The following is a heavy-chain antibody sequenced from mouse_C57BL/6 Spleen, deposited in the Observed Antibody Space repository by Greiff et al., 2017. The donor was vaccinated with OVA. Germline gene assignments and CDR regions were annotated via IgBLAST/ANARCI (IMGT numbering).Heavy chain of an antibody. D-gene: IGHD4-1*01. Sequence: QVQLQQPGAELVMPGASVKLSCKASGYTFTSYWMHWVKQRPGQGLEWIGEIDPSDSYTNYNQKFKGKSTLTVDKSSSTAYMQLSSRTSEDSAVYYCARKDLGLWYCDVWGTGTTVTVSS. V-gene: IGHV1-69*01. CDR3: ARKDLGLWYCDV. J-gene: IGHJ1*03. CDR2: IDPSDSYT. CDR1: GYTFTSYW.